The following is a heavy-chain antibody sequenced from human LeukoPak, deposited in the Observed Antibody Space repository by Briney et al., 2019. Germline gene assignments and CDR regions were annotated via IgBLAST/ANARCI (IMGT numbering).Heavy chain of an antibody. J-gene: IGHJ6*03. CDR2: FDPEDGVA. V-gene: IGHV1-24*01. Sequence: ASVKVSCKVSGYTLTELSMHWVRQAPGKGLEWMGGFDPEDGVAIYAQKFQGRVTMTEDTSTDTAYMELSSLRSEDTAVYYCARVLTYSYYYYYMDVWGKGTTVTVSS. D-gene: IGHD1-14*01. CDR3: ARVLTYSYYYYYMDV. CDR1: GYTLTELS.